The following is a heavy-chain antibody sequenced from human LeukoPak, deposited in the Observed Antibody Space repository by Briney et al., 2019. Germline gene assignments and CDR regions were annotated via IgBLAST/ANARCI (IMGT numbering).Heavy chain of an antibody. CDR3: AALGQLALGVGYYFDY. D-gene: IGHD6-13*01. CDR1: GGTFTSYT. J-gene: IGHJ4*02. Sequence: ASVKVSCKASGGTFTSYTISWVRQAPGQGLEWVGRIIPLFGTVDFVQKFQGRVTITADKSTSTAYMELSNLRSEDTAVYYCAALGQLALGVGYYFDYWGQGTLVTVSS. V-gene: IGHV1-69*08. CDR2: IIPLFGTV.